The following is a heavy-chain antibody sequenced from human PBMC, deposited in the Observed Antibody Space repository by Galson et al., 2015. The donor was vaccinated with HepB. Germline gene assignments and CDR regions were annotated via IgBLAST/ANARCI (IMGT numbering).Heavy chain of an antibody. CDR1: GFTFDDYA. J-gene: IGHJ3*02. V-gene: IGHV3-9*01. D-gene: IGHD2-15*01. Sequence: SLRLSCAASGFTFDDYAMHWVRQAPGKGLEWVSGIDWNSDKIAYADSVKGRFSISRDNAKNSLILQMNSLTAEDTALYYCVKGGWGYCSPKTCHSGMKGAFDIWGQGTMVTVSS. CDR3: VKGGWGYCSPKTCHSGMKGAFDI. CDR2: IDWNSDKI.